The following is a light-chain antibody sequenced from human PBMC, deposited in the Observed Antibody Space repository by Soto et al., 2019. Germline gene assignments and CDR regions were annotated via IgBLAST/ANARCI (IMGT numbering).Light chain of an antibody. J-gene: IGKJ4*01. CDR3: QQYNSWPT. CDR1: QNIRSS. CDR2: DAS. V-gene: IGKV3-15*01. Sequence: EVVMTQSPASLSASPWERVTLSCRASQNIRSSLAWYQQRPGQAPRLLIYDASTRATGIPPRFSGGGSGTEFTVTISSLQSEDFAVYYCQQYNSWPTFGGGTKVEIK.